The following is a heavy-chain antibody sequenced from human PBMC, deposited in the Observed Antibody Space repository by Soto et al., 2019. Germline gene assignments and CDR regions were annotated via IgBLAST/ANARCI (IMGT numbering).Heavy chain of an antibody. CDR2: TYYRSKWYN. J-gene: IGHJ5*02. CDR3: ARDRGRYCSSTSCSHQHWFDP. D-gene: IGHD2-2*01. CDR1: GDSVSSNSAA. Sequence: SQTLSLTCAISGDSVSSNSAAWNWIRQSPSRGLEWLGRTYYRSKWYNDYAVSVKSRITINPDTSKNQFSLQLNSVTPEDTAVYYCARDRGRYCSSTSCSHQHWFDPWGQGTLVTVSS. V-gene: IGHV6-1*01.